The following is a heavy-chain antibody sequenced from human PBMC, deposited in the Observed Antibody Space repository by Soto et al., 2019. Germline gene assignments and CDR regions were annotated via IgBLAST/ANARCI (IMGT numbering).Heavy chain of an antibody. CDR2: ISSSGSTI. CDR1: GFTFSDYY. V-gene: IGHV3-11*01. Sequence: PGRSLRVTCADPGFTFSDYYMSWIRQAPGKGLEWVSYISSSGSTIYYADSVKGRFTISRDNAKNSLYLQMNSLRAEDTAVYYCAREAVDTYYYGSGSYYSFDYWGQGTRVTVS. D-gene: IGHD3-10*01. CDR3: AREAVDTYYYGSGSYYSFDY. J-gene: IGHJ4*02.